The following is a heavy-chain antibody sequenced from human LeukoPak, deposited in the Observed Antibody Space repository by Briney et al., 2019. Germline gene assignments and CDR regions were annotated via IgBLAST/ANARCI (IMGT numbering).Heavy chain of an antibody. CDR2: ISGSGGST. CDR1: GFTFSSYA. J-gene: IGHJ4*02. V-gene: IGHV3-23*01. D-gene: IGHD3-10*01. Sequence: GGSLRLSCAASGFTFSSYAMSWVRQAPGKGLEWVSAISGSGGSTYYADSVRGRFTISRDNSKNTLYLQMNSLRAEDTAVYYCATHPPAEWFGELPHFDYWGQGTLVTVSS. CDR3: ATHPPAEWFGELPHFDY.